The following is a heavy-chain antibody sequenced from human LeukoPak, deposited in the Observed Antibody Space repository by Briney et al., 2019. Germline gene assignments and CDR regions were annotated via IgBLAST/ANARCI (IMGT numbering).Heavy chain of an antibody. Sequence: GGTLRLSCAASGFTFSHYGMNWVRQAPGKGLEWVSGLTPNSHSAYYAESVKGRFTISRDNAKNSLYLQMNSLRAEDTAVYYCARDQGGEQSYWGQGTLVTVSS. V-gene: IGHV3-21*01. J-gene: IGHJ4*02. CDR2: LTPNSHSA. CDR1: GFTFSHYG. D-gene: IGHD3-16*01. CDR3: ARDQGGEQSY.